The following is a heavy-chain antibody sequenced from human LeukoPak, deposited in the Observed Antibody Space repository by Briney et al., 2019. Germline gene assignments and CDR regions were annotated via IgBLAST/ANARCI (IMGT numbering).Heavy chain of an antibody. Sequence: GGSLRLSCAASGFTFSSYAMSWVRQAPGKGLEWVSAISGSGGSTHYADSVKGRFTISRDNSKNTLYLQMNSLRAEDTAVYYCAKAHYYDSSGYYYATHWGQGTLVTVSS. V-gene: IGHV3-23*01. CDR3: AKAHYYDSSGYYYATH. J-gene: IGHJ4*02. CDR2: ISGSGGST. D-gene: IGHD3-22*01. CDR1: GFTFSSYA.